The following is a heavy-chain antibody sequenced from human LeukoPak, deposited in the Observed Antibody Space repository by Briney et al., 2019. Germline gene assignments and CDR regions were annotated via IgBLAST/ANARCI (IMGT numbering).Heavy chain of an antibody. Sequence: PSETLSLTCSVSGGSITNYYWSWIRQPPGKGLEWIGYIYYSGSTYYNPSLKSRVTISVDTSKNQFSLKLSSVTAADTAVYYCARGTIVATPDYWGQGTLVTVSS. CDR2: IYYSGST. CDR3: ARGTIVATPDY. D-gene: IGHD5-12*01. V-gene: IGHV4-59*06. J-gene: IGHJ4*02. CDR1: GGSITNYY.